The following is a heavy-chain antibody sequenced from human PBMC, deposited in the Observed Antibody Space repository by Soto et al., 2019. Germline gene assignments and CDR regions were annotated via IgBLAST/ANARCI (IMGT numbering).Heavy chain of an antibody. D-gene: IGHD1-1*01. CDR1: GFTFSSYG. CDR3: AKVKNNLFDY. J-gene: IGHJ4*02. V-gene: IGHV3-30*18. CDR2: ISYDGSNK. Sequence: SLRLSCAASGFTFSSYGMHWVRQAPGKGLEWVAVISYDGSNKYYADSVKGRFTISRDNSKNTLYLQMNSLRAEDTAVYYCAKVKNNLFDYWGQGTLVTVSS.